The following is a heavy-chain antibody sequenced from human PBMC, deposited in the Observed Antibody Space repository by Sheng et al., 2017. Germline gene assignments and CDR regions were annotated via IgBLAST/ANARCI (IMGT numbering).Heavy chain of an antibody. V-gene: IGHV3-30*18. CDR2: ISYDGLNK. CDR1: GFTFSSYG. CDR3: AKDLEVGAAMGYFDF. J-gene: IGHJ4*02. Sequence: QVQVVESGGGVVQPGRSLRLSCAASGFTFSSYGMHWVRQAPGKGLEWVAVISYDGLNKYYADSVKGRFTISRDNSKNTLFLQMNSLRAEDTAVYFCAKDLEVGAAMGYFDFWGQGNPGHRLL. D-gene: IGHD1-26*01.